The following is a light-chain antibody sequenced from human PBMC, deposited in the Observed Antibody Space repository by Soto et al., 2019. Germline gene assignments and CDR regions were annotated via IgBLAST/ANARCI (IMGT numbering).Light chain of an antibody. V-gene: IGKV1-5*01. CDR3: LQHNTYPRT. CDR1: QSISSW. Sequence: KITQSAATLSAYVGDRVSITCRASQSISSWFAWYQQKPAKAPKRLIYAASSLQSGVPSSFSGSGSGTEFTLTISSLQPEDSATYFCLQHNTYPRTFGQGTKVAIK. CDR2: AAS. J-gene: IGKJ1*01.